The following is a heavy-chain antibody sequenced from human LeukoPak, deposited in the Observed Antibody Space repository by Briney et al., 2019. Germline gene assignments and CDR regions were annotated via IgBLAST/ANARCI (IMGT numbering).Heavy chain of an antibody. CDR2: LDRESGET. D-gene: IGHD2-8*02. CDR1: GSALSDLA. CDR3: ATGHSTGYHYWFDP. Sequence: ASVKVSCKVSGSALSDLAMQWVRQVPGKGLEWMGGLDRESGETLYSDKFQGRVTMAQDTPTDTAYMDLTSLTSEDTAVCYCATGHSTGYHYWFDPWGQGTLVTVSS. J-gene: IGHJ5*02. V-gene: IGHV1-24*01.